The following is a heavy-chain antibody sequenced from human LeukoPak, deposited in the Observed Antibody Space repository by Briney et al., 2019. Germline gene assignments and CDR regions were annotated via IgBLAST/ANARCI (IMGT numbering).Heavy chain of an antibody. CDR3: ARGRGASFDAFDI. CDR1: GFTFSSYW. V-gene: IGHV3-53*01. Sequence: GGSLRLSCAASGFTFSSYWMSWVRQAPGKGLEWVSVIYSGGSTYYADSVKGRFTISRDNSKSTLYLQMNSLRAEDTAVYYCARGRGASFDAFDIWGQGTMVTVSS. CDR2: IYSGGST. J-gene: IGHJ3*02. D-gene: IGHD1-26*01.